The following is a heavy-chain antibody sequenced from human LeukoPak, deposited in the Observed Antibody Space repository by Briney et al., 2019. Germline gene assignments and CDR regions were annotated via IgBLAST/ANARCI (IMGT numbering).Heavy chain of an antibody. CDR3: AKAIWVAATSSWFCLDY. CDR2: ISGTGFTT. CDR1: GFPFNSYA. D-gene: IGHD3-10*01. J-gene: IGHJ4*02. V-gene: IGHV3-23*01. Sequence: GSLRPSCAASGFPFNSYAMTWVRQAPGKGLEWVTAISGTGFTTYYTDSVKGRFTISRDNSRNTLYLQMNSLRPEDTAVYYCAKAIWVAATSSWFCLDYWGQGTLVTVSS.